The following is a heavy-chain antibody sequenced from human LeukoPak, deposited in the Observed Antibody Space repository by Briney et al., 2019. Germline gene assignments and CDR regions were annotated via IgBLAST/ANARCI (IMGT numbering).Heavy chain of an antibody. D-gene: IGHD4-17*01. J-gene: IGHJ4*02. CDR1: GYTFTGYY. CDR3: AREIGVPLYGDSNFAY. CDR2: INPNSGGT. V-gene: IGHV1-2*02. Sequence: ASVKVSCKASGYTFTGYYMHWVRQAPGQGLEWMGWINPNSGGTNYAQKFQGRVTITRDTSISTAYMELSRLRSDDTAVYYCAREIGVPLYGDSNFAYCGQGPLVTASS.